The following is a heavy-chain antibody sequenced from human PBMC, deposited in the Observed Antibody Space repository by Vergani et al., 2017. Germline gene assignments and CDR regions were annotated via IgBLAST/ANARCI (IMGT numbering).Heavy chain of an antibody. V-gene: IGHV3-23*01. CDR2: ISGSGGFT. J-gene: IGHJ4*01. D-gene: IGHD3-22*01. CDR1: GFTFRNYA. Sequence: EVQLLESGGGLAQPGGSLRLSCAASGFTFRNYAMTWVRQAPGKGLEWVSIISGSGGFTYYADSVKGRFTISRDNSKNTMFLQMNNLRAEDTAVYYCAKDNVPGYYDSSGYCDYWGHGTLVTVSS. CDR3: AKDNVPGYYDSSGYCDY.